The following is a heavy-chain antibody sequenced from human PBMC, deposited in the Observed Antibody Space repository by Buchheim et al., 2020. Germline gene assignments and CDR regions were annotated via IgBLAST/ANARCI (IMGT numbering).Heavy chain of an antibody. V-gene: IGHV3-23*04. D-gene: IGHD4-11*01. Sequence: EVQLVDSGGGLVQPGESLRLSCAASGFSFSGYAMSWVRQAPGKGLEWVSSISGSGATQFNADSVKGRFTISRYNTKNMLYLQMNSLRAEDTAVYFCAKGSRGYTNYYFDYWGQGTL. CDR3: AKGSRGYTNYYFDY. CDR1: GFSFSGYA. CDR2: ISGSGATQ. J-gene: IGHJ4*02.